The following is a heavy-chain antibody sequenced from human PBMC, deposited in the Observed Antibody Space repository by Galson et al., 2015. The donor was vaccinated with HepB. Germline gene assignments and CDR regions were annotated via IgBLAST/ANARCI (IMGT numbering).Heavy chain of an antibody. J-gene: IGHJ2*01. V-gene: IGHV6-1*01. Sequence: CAISEDSVSSNSAAWNWIRQSPSRGLEWLGRTYYRSKWYNDYAVSVKGRIAINPDTSKNQFSLQLNSMTPEDTAVYYCVGDHWYFDVWGRGTLVTVSS. CDR3: VGDHWYFDV. CDR1: EDSVSSNSAA. CDR2: TYYRSKWYN.